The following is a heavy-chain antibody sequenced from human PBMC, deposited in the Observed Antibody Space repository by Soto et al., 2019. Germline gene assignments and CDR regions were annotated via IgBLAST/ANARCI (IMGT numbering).Heavy chain of an antibody. CDR3: AKDSIAAAGSHDAFDI. D-gene: IGHD6-13*01. J-gene: IGHJ3*02. CDR1: GFTFSSYA. CDR2: ISGSGGST. V-gene: IGHV3-23*01. Sequence: SGGSLRLSCAASGFTFSSYAMSWVRQAPGKGLEWVSAISGSGGSTYYADSVKGRFTISRDNSKNTLYLQMNSLRAEDTAVYYCAKDSIAAAGSHDAFDIWGQGTMVTVSS.